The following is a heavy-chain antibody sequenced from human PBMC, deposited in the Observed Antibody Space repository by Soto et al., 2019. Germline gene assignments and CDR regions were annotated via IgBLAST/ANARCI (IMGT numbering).Heavy chain of an antibody. J-gene: IGHJ4*02. CDR2: VYWNDDQ. CDR1: GFSLSPSQVG. CDR3: AHLNTREYYFDY. Sequence: SGPTLVNPTQTLTLTCTFSGFSLSPSQVGVGWVRQPPGKALEWLAHVYWNDDQHYSLSLKSRLTISKDTSKNQVVLTMTNMDPVYSGAYYCAHLNTREYYFDYWRQGALVTVSS. V-gene: IGHV2-5*01.